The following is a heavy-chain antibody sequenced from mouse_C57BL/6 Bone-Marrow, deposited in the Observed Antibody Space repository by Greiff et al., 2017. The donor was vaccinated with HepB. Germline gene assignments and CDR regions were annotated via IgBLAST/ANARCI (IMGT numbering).Heavy chain of an antibody. Sequence: QVQLQQSGPGLVQPSQSLSITCTVSGFSLTSYGVHWVRQSPGKGLEWLGVIWSGGSTDYNAAFISRLSISKDNSTSQVFFKMNSLQADDTAIYYCASPFITTVVESHYWYFDVWGTGTTVTVSS. CDR2: IWSGGST. J-gene: IGHJ1*03. CDR3: ASPFITTVVESHYWYFDV. D-gene: IGHD1-1*01. CDR1: GFSLTSYG. V-gene: IGHV2-2*01.